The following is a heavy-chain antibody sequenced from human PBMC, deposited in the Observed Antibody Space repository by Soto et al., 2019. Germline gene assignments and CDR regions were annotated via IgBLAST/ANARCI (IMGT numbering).Heavy chain of an antibody. D-gene: IGHD6-6*01. CDR3: ARSRRAAPIDY. J-gene: IGHJ4*02. CDR2: IYYSGST. CDR1: GGSISSSSYY. Sequence: SETLSLTCTVSGGSISSSSYYWGWIRQPPGKGLEWIGSIYYSGSTYYNPSLKSRVTISVDTSKNQFSLKLSSVTAADTAVYYCARSRRAAPIDYWGQATLVTVSS. V-gene: IGHV4-39*01.